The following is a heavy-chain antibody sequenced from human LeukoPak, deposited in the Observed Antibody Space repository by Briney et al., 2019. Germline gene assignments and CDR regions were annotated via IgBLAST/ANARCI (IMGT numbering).Heavy chain of an antibody. V-gene: IGHV3-11*04. J-gene: IGHJ4*02. CDR3: AKVLQMVREVTPFDY. CDR1: GFTFSDYY. CDR2: ISSSGSTI. Sequence: GGSLRLSCAASGFTFSDYYMSWIRQAPGKGLEWVSYISSSGSTIYYADSVKGRFTISRDNAKNSLYLQMNSLRAEDTALYYCAKVLQMVREVTPFDYWGQGTLVTVSS. D-gene: IGHD3-10*01.